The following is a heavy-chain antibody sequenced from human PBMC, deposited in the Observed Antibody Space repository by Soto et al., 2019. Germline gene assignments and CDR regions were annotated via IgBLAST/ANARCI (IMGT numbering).Heavy chain of an antibody. CDR3: ARDHRPYMVAWPNNYYYYGMDV. J-gene: IGHJ6*02. Sequence: PSETLSLTCAVYGGSFSGYYWSWIRQPPGKGLEWIGEINHSGSANYNPSLKSRVTISVDTSKNQFSLKLSSVTAADTAVYYCARDHRPYMVAWPNNYYYYGMDVWGQGATVTVSS. D-gene: IGHD2-15*01. V-gene: IGHV4-34*01. CDR2: INHSGSA. CDR1: GGSFSGYY.